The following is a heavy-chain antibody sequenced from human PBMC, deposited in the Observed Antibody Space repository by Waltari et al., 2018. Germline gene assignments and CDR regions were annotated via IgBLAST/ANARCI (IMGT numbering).Heavy chain of an antibody. CDR2: IKEDGSRK. D-gene: IGHD2-15*01. V-gene: IGHV3-7*01. Sequence: EVQLVESGGGLVQPGGSLRLSCAVSGFTLSNYWMGWVRQAPGKGLEWVAGIKEDGSRKDYVDSGKGRFTISRDNAKSTLYLQMNSLRAEDTAVFYCVRNRGWQQFDFWGQGTLVTVSS. CDR1: GFTLSNYW. J-gene: IGHJ4*02. CDR3: VRNRGWQQFDF.